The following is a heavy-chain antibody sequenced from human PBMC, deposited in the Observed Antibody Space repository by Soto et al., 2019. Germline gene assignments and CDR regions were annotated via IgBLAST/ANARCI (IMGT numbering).Heavy chain of an antibody. CDR1: EFACSSDA. CDR2: ISGSGGST. CDR3: AKGWSLGYCSGGSCLHFDY. Sequence: GGSLSLCCVASEFACSSDAMSWIRQAPGKGLEWVSAISGSGGSTYYADSVKSRFTISRDNSKNTLYLQMNSLRAEDTAVYYCAKGWSLGYCSGGSCLHFDYWGQGTLVTVSS. D-gene: IGHD2-15*01. V-gene: IGHV3-23*01. J-gene: IGHJ4*02.